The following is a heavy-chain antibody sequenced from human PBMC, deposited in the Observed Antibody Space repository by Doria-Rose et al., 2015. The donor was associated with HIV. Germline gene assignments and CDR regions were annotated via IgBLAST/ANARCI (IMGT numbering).Heavy chain of an antibody. V-gene: IGHV3-7*01. CDR2: INQDGSDM. D-gene: IGHD2-2*01. Sequence: GLDWLANINQDGSDMRSVDSGKGRFTISRDTANNLLYLQMNNLRVGDTAVYYCAIYQSSNGLSVWGQGTTVTVSS. CDR3: AIYQSSNGLSV. J-gene: IGHJ6*02.